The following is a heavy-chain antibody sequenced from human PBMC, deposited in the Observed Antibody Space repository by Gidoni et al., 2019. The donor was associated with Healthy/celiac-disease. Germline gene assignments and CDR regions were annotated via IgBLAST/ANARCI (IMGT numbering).Heavy chain of an antibody. V-gene: IGHV1-69*04. CDR3: ARDGGGGGTLKVDP. CDR1: GGPFPSYA. Sequence: QVQLVQSGAEVTKPGSSVKVSCKPSGGPFPSYAISWGRQAPGQGLEWMGRISPILGIANYAQKFQGRVTTTADKSTSTAYMELSSLRSEDTAVYYCARDGGGGGTLKVDPWGQGTLVTVSS. CDR2: ISPILGIA. J-gene: IGHJ5*02. D-gene: IGHD3-16*01.